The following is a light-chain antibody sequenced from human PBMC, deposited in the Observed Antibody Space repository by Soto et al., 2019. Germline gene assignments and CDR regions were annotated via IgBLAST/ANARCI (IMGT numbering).Light chain of an antibody. CDR2: GAS. V-gene: IGKV3-15*01. Sequence: EIVMTQSPATLSVAPGERDTLSCRASQSVSSNLAWYQQKPGQAPRLLIYGASTRATGIPARFSGSGSGTEFTLTISSLQSEDFAVYYCQQYNNWPRTFGQGTKLESK. CDR1: QSVSSN. J-gene: IGKJ2*01. CDR3: QQYNNWPRT.